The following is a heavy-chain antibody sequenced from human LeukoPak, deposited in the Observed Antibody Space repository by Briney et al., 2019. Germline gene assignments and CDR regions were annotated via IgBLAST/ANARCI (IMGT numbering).Heavy chain of an antibody. CDR3: ARGGPNGWVFDY. CDR1: GGSISSYY. Sequence: SETLSLTCTVSGGSISSYYWSWIRQPPGKGLEWVGYIYYSGSTNYNPSLKSRVTISVDTSKNQFSLKLSSVTAADTAVYYCARGGPNGWVFDYWGQGTLVTVSS. CDR2: IYYSGST. D-gene: IGHD6-19*01. V-gene: IGHV4-59*01. J-gene: IGHJ4*02.